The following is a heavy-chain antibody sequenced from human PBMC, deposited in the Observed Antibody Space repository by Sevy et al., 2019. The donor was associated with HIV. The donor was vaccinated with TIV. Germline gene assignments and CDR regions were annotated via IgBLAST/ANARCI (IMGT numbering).Heavy chain of an antibody. CDR2: IRSKAYGGTT. CDR1: GFTFGDYA. J-gene: IGHJ4*02. D-gene: IGHD4-4*01. Sequence: GGSPRLSCTASGFTFGDYAMSWFRQAPGKGLEWVGFIRSKAYGGTTEYAASVKGRFTISRDDSKSIAYLQMNSLKTEDTAVYYCTRDRGRLQGYYFDYWGQGTLVTVSS. V-gene: IGHV3-49*03. CDR3: TRDRGRLQGYYFDY.